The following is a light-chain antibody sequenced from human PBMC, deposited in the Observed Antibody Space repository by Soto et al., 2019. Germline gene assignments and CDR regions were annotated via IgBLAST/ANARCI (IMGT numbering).Light chain of an antibody. CDR1: QSVSSN. CDR2: AAS. Sequence: EIVLTQSPGTLSLSPGERATLSCRASQSVSSNKLAWYQQKPGQAPRLLIYAASSRATGIPARFSGSGSGTDFTLTISSLEPEDFAVYYCQQRSNWPPTFGQGTRLEIK. J-gene: IGKJ5*01. V-gene: IGKV3D-20*02. CDR3: QQRSNWPPT.